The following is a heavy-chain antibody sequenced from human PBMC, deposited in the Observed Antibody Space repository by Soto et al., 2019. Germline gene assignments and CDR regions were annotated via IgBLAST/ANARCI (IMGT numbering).Heavy chain of an antibody. V-gene: IGHV3-23*01. D-gene: IGHD6-19*01. CDR3: AMGSIAVAAPFDY. J-gene: IGHJ4*02. CDR1: GFTFSSYA. Sequence: EVQLLESGGGLVQPGGSLRLSCAASGFTFSSYAMSWVRQAPGKGLEGFSAISGSGGSTYYADSVKGRFTISRDNSKNTLYLQMNSLRAEDTAVYYCAMGSIAVAAPFDYWGQGTLVTVSS. CDR2: ISGSGGST.